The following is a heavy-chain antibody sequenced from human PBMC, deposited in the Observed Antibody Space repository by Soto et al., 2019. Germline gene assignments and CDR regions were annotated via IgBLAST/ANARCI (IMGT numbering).Heavy chain of an antibody. D-gene: IGHD2-15*01. V-gene: IGHV4-39*01. CDR3: ARYCSGGSCYIDAFDI. CDR2: IYYSGST. Sequence: SETLSLTCTVSGGSISSSSYYWGWIRQPPGKGLEWIGSIYYSGSTYYNPSLKSRVTISVDTSKNQFSLKLSSVTAADTAVYYCARYCSGGSCYIDAFDIWGQGTMVTVSS. J-gene: IGHJ3*02. CDR1: GGSISSSSYY.